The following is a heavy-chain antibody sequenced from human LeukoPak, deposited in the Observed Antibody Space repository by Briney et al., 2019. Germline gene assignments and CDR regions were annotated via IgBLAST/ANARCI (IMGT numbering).Heavy chain of an antibody. CDR3: ARVARGDYYYYYIDI. Sequence: GGSLRLSCAASGFTFSSYGMHWVRQAPGKGLVWVSRINNDGSNTSYADSVQGRFTISRDNAKNTLYLQMNSLRAEDTALYYCARVARGDYYYYYIDIWGKGTPVTVSS. V-gene: IGHV3-74*01. D-gene: IGHD3-10*01. J-gene: IGHJ6*03. CDR2: INNDGSNT. CDR1: GFTFSSYG.